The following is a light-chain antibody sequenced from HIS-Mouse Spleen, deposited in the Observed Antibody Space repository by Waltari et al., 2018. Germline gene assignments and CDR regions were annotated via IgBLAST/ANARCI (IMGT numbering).Light chain of an antibody. Sequence: AIWMTQSPSLLSASTGDRVTLTCRMSQGISSYLAWYQQKPGKAPELLIYAASTLHTGVPARFSGSGSGTDFTLTISCLQSEDFATYYCQQYYSFPRTFGQGTKLEIK. CDR3: QQYYSFPRT. J-gene: IGKJ1*01. V-gene: IGKV1D-8*02. CDR2: AAS. CDR1: QGISSY.